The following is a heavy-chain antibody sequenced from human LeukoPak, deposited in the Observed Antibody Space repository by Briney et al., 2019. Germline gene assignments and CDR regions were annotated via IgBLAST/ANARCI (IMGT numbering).Heavy chain of an antibody. J-gene: IGHJ6*02. CDR2: ISVGGNT. CDR3: ARDDYGGNSVLWVYYGMDV. Sequence: PGGSLRLSCAASKFTFSSYAMSWVRQAPGKGLEWVSAISVGGNTYYADSVKGRFTISRDNSKNTPYLQMNSLRAEDTAVYFCARDDYGGNSVLWVYYGMDVWGQGTTVTVSS. CDR1: KFTFSSYA. D-gene: IGHD4-23*01. V-gene: IGHV3-23*01.